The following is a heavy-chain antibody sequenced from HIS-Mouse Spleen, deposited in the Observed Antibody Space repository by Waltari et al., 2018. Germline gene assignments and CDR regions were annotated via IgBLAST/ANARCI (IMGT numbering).Heavy chain of an antibody. CDR2: INHSGST. CDR3: ARGSGYDILTGYSHGWFDP. CDR1: GGSFSGYY. D-gene: IGHD3-9*01. J-gene: IGHJ5*02. Sequence: QVQLQQWGAGLLKPSETLSLTCAVYGGSFSGYYWSWIRQPPGTGLEWIGEINHSGSTNYNPSLKRRVPISVDTSKNQFSLKLGSVTAADTAVYYCARGSGYDILTGYSHGWFDPWGQGTLVTVSS. V-gene: IGHV4-34*01.